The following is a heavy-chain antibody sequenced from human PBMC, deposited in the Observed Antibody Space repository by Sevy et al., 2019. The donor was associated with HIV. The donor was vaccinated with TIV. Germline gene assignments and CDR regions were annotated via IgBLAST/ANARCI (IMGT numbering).Heavy chain of an antibody. V-gene: IGHV3-11*06. CDR3: ARGLVGANLGTDY. D-gene: IGHD1-26*01. CDR1: GFTFSDYY. Sequence: GGSLRLSCSASGFTFSDYYMNWIRQAPGKGLEWISYISFSSNYTMYADSVTGRFTISRDNAKNSRYLQMNSLRAEDTAVYYCARGLVGANLGTDYWGQGSLVTVSS. CDR2: ISFSSNYT. J-gene: IGHJ4*02.